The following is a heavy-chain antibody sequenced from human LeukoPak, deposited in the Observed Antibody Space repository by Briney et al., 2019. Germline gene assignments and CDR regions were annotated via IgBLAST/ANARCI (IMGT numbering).Heavy chain of an antibody. CDR1: GFTFSSYG. CDR2: ISSDGSGK. V-gene: IGHV3-30*18. Sequence: GGSLRLSCTPTGFTFSSYGMHWVRQAPGKWLEWVAVISSDGSGKHSAESVKGRFTISRDNSKNTLYLQMNSLRAEDTAVYYCAKDLTGGNYYLDYWGQGTLVTVSS. D-gene: IGHD1-26*01. CDR3: AKDLTGGNYYLDY. J-gene: IGHJ4*02.